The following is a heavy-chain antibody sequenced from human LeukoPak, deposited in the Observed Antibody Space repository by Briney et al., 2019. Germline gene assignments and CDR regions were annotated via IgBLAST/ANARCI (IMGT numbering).Heavy chain of an antibody. D-gene: IGHD7-27*01. CDR2: INQDGSEK. J-gene: IGHJ4*02. V-gene: IGHV3-7*04. Sequence: KTGGSLRLSCAASGLTFSSFWMTWVRQAPGKGLEWVATINQDGSEKYYVDSVKGRFTISRDNAKNSLYLQMNSLRAEDTAVYYCARAPPFLTSKKNWGSGGYFDYWGQGTLVTVSS. CDR3: ARAPPFLTSKKNWGSGGYFDY. CDR1: GLTFSSFW.